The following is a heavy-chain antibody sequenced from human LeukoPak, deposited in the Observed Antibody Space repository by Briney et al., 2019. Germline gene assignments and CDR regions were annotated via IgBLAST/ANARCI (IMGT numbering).Heavy chain of an antibody. CDR1: GFTFSSYS. J-gene: IGHJ5*02. D-gene: IGHD6-13*01. CDR3: ARGLTSSWSNSWFDP. CDR2: ISSSSRYI. Sequence: GGSLRLSCAASGFTFSSYSMNWVRQAPGKGLEWVSSISSSSRYIYYIDPVKGRFTISRDNAKNSLYLQMNSLRAEDTAVYYCARGLTSSWSNSWFDPWGQGTLVTVSS. V-gene: IGHV3-21*01.